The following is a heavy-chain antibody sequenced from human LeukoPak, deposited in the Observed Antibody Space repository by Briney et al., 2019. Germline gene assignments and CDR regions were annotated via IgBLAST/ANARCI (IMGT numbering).Heavy chain of an antibody. D-gene: IGHD3-10*01. V-gene: IGHV1-2*02. CDR2: INPNSGGT. J-gene: IGHJ4*02. CDR3: ARSPLYYYGSGSYYRPRYYFDY. Sequence: ASVKVSCKASGYTFTGYYMHWVRQAPGQGLEWMGWINPNSGGTNYAQKSQGRVTMTRDASISTAYMELSRLRSDDTAVYYCARSPLYYYGSGSYYRPRYYFDYWGQGTLVTVSS. CDR1: GYTFTGYY.